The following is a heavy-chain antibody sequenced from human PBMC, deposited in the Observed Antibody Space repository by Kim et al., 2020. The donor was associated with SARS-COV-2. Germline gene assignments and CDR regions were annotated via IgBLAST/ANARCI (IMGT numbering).Heavy chain of an antibody. Sequence: SETLSLTCAVSGCSISSSNWWSWVRPPPGKRLEWVGIIYHSGSTNYNPSLKSRVTISVDKSKNKFSLKLSSVTAADTAVYYCARELLWFEEFSRGPYYYYYYGRDVWGEGTTVTVSS. CDR1: GCSISSSNW. D-gene: IGHD3-10*01. V-gene: IGHV4-4*02. J-gene: IGHJ6*04. CDR3: ARELLWFEEFSRGPYYYYYYGRDV. CDR2: IYHSGST.